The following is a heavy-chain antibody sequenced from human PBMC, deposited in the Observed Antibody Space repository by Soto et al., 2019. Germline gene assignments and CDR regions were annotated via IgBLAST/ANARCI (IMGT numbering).Heavy chain of an antibody. V-gene: IGHV1-3*01. D-gene: IGHD5-12*01. CDR2: INAGNGNT. Sequence: ASVKVSCKASGYTFTSYAMHWVRQAPGQRLEWMGWINAGNGNTKYSQKFQGRVTITRDTSASTAYMELSSLRSEDTAVYYCARDDEYSGYDFPLSRYGMDVWGQGTTVTAP. J-gene: IGHJ6*02. CDR3: ARDDEYSGYDFPLSRYGMDV. CDR1: GYTFTSYA.